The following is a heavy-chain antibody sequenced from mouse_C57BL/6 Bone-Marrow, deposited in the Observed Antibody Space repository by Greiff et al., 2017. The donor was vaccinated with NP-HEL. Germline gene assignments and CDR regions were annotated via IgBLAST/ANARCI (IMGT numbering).Heavy chain of an antibody. V-gene: IGHV1-19*01. CDR2: ITPSNGGT. CDR1: GYTFTDYY. Sequence: EVQLQQSGPVLVKPGASVKMSCKASGYTFTDYYMHWVQQSHGQSLEWIGVITPSNGGTSYHQKFQGKATLTVDKSSSTAYMELNSLTSEDSAVYYCAKIPDWFAYWGQGTLVTVSA. CDR3: AKIPDWFAY. D-gene: IGHD5-1-1*01. J-gene: IGHJ3*01.